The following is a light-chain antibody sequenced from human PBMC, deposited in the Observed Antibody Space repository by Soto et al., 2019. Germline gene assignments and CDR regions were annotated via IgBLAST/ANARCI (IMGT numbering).Light chain of an antibody. J-gene: IGKJ4*01. V-gene: IGKV1-5*03. Sequence: DIQMTQSPSTLSASVGDRVTITCRASQSISSWLAWYQQKPGKGPNLLIYKASSLESGVTSRFSGSGSGTEFTLTITSLQPDDFATYYCQQYNSYPLTFGGGTKVEIK. CDR2: KAS. CDR3: QQYNSYPLT. CDR1: QSISSW.